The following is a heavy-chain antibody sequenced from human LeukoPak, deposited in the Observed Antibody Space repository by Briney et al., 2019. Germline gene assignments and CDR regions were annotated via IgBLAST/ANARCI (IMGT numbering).Heavy chain of an antibody. CDR2: IIPIFGTA. V-gene: IGHV1-69*13. CDR3: ARHESEANWGNFDY. D-gene: IGHD7-27*01. CDR1: GGTFSSYA. Sequence: SVKVSCKASGGTFSSYAISWVRQAPGQGLEWMGGIIPIFGTANYAQKFQGGVTITADESTSTAYMELSSLRSEDTAVYYCARHESEANWGNFDYWGQGTLVTVSS. J-gene: IGHJ4*02.